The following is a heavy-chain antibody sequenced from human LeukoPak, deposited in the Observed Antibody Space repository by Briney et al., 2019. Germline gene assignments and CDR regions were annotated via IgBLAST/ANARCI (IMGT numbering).Heavy chain of an antibody. CDR3: YTSPMNGDGYYFDY. CDR2: IYSGGST. J-gene: IGHJ4*02. D-gene: IGHD4-17*01. V-gene: IGHV3-66*01. Sequence: GGSLRLSCAASGFTVSSNYMSWVRQAPGKGLEWVSVIYSGGSTYYADSVKGRFTISRDNSKNTLYLQMNSLRAEDTAVYYCYTSPMNGDGYYFDYWGQGTLVTVSS. CDR1: GFTVSSNY.